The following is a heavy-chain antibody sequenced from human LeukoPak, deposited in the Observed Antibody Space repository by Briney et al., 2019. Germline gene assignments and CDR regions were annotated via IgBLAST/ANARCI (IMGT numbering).Heavy chain of an antibody. CDR2: IYYSGST. D-gene: IGHD3-22*01. Sequence: SETLSLTCTVSGGSISTSNYYWSWIRQPPGKGLEWIGYIYYSGSTNYNPSLKSRVTISVDTSKNQFSLKLSSVTAADTAVYYCARSMEVYYDSSGYYYWGQGTLVTVSS. CDR1: GGSISTSNYY. V-gene: IGHV4-61*01. CDR3: ARSMEVYYDSSGYYY. J-gene: IGHJ4*02.